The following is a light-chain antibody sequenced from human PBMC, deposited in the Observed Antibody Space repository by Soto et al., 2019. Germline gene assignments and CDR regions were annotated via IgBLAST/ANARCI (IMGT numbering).Light chain of an antibody. CDR1: QTISSN. J-gene: IGKJ4*01. Sequence: ETVMTQSPATLSVSPGERAALSCRAIQTISSNLAWYQQKPGQAPRLLMFRTSTRATGIPARFSGSGSGKEFNITISSLQSEDSAAYYCQQYNNWPRATFGGGTKVDIK. CDR3: QQYNNWPRAT. CDR2: RTS. V-gene: IGKV3-15*01.